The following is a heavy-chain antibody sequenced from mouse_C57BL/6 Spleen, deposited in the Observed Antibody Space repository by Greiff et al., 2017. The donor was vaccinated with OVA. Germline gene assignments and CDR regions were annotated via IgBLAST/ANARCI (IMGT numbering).Heavy chain of an antibody. D-gene: IGHD2-4*01. Sequence: QVQLQQPGAELVRPGTSVKLSCKASGYTFTSYWMHWVKQRPGQGLEWIGVIDPSDSYTNYNQKFKGKATLTVDTSSSTAYMQLSSLTSEDSAVYYCARGDDYDGGDYWGQGTTLTVSS. CDR3: ARGDDYDGGDY. CDR1: GYTFTSYW. J-gene: IGHJ2*01. V-gene: IGHV1-59*01. CDR2: IDPSDSYT.